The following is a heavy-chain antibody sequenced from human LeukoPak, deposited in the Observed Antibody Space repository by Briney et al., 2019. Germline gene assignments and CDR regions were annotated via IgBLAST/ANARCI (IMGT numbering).Heavy chain of an antibody. CDR2: ISGSGATT. D-gene: IGHD5-24*01. CDR3: AKEDDYNYIDY. J-gene: IGHJ4*02. CDR1: GFTFSSYA. Sequence: GGSLRLSCAASGFTFSSYAMSWVRQAPGKGLEWVSTISGSGATTYYADSVKGRFTISRDNSKNTLYLQVNNLRAEDTAVYYCAKEDDYNYIDYWCQGTLVTVSS. V-gene: IGHV3-23*01.